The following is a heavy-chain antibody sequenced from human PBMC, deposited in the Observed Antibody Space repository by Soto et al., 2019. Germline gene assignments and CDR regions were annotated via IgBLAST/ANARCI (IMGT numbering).Heavy chain of an antibody. J-gene: IGHJ4*02. CDR3: AKDLYNNYGYYFDS. CDR2: IAWNSGIV. V-gene: IGHV3-9*01. CDR1: GFTFDDYA. Sequence: GGSLRLSCAASGFTFDDYAMHWVRQAPGKGLEWVSGIAWNSGIVGYADSVEGRFTISRDNVKNSLYLQMNNLRAEDTALYYCAKDLYNNYGYYFDSWGQGTLVTVSS. D-gene: IGHD4-4*01.